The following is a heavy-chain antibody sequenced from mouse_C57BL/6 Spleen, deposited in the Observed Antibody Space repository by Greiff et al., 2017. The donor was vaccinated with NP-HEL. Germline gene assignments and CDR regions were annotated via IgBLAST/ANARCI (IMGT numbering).Heavy chain of an antibody. CDR2: IDPNSGGT. CDR3: ARSPLTTVAGDYFDY. D-gene: IGHD1-1*01. J-gene: IGHJ2*01. V-gene: IGHV1-72*01. CDR1: GYTFTSYW. Sequence: VQLQQSGAELVKPGASVKLSCKASGYTFTSYWMHWVKQRPGRGLEWIGRIDPNSGGTKYNEKFKSKATLTVDKPSSTAYMQLSSLTSEDSAVYYCARSPLTTVAGDYFDYWGQGTTLTVSS.